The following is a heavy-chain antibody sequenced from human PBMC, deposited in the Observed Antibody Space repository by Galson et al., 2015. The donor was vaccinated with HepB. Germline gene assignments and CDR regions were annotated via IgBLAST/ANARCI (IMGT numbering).Heavy chain of an antibody. CDR2: INTNTGNP. CDR3: ARGGHPVLRYFDWLPSNWFDP. J-gene: IGHJ5*02. CDR1: GYTFTSYA. D-gene: IGHD3-9*01. Sequence: SVKVSCKASGYTFTSYAMNWVRQAPGQGLEWMGWINTNTGNPTYAQGFTGRFVFSLDTSVSTAYLQISSLKAEDTAVYYCARGGHPVLRYFDWLPSNWFDPWGQGTLVTVSS. V-gene: IGHV7-4-1*02.